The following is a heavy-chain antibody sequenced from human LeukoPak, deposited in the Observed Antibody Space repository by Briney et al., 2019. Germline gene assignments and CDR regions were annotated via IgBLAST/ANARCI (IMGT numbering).Heavy chain of an antibody. D-gene: IGHD2-15*01. J-gene: IGHJ4*02. CDR3: ARDRGVLVVAATRPDY. Sequence: GGSLRLSCAASGFTFSDFWMGWVRQAPGKGLEWVANIRQDGSEKYYVDSVKGRFTISRDNAKNSVYLQMNSLRVEDTAVYYCARDRGVLVVAATRPDYWGQGILVTVSS. V-gene: IGHV3-7*01. CDR1: GFTFSDFW. CDR2: IRQDGSEK.